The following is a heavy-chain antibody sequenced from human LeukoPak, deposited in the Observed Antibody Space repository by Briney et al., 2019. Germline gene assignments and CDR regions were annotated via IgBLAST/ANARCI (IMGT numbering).Heavy chain of an antibody. J-gene: IGHJ6*02. D-gene: IGHD4/OR15-4a*01. CDR2: ISGSGGST. V-gene: IGHV3-23*01. CDR3: AKDRFAMVTGYGMDV. Sequence: PGGSLRLSCAASGFTFSSYAMSWVRQAPGKGLEWVSAISGSGGSTYYADSVKGRFTISRDNSKNTLYLQMNSLRAEDTAVYYCAKDRFAMVTGYGMDVWGQGTTVTVSS. CDR1: GFTFSSYA.